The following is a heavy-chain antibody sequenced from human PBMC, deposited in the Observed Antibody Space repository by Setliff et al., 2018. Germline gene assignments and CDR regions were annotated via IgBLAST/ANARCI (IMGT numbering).Heavy chain of an antibody. CDR2: LFYSGST. V-gene: IGHV4-59*08. Sequence: NPSETLSLTCTVSGASISSDYWNWVRQPPGKGLEWLGYLFYSGSTNYNPSSKSRVTMSVDTSNNQLPLQLTSVTGADPAVYYCARWPVFWGGYSYDYYYYMDVWGKGTTVTVSS. D-gene: IGHD3-3*01. CDR3: ARWPVFWGGYSYDYYYYMDV. CDR1: GASISSDY. J-gene: IGHJ6*03.